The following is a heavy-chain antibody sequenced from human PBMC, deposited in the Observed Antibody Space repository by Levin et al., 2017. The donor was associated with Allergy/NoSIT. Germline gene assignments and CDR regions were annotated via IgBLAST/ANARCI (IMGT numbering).Heavy chain of an antibody. D-gene: IGHD3-10*01. J-gene: IGHJ5*02. V-gene: IGHV4-34*01. Sequence: SETLSLTCAVYGGSFSGYYWSWIRQPPGKGLEWVGEINHSGSTNYNPSLKSRVTISVDTSKNQFSLKLRTVTAADTAVYYWAREVGRPHYGSGSYYNWFDPWGQGTLVTVSS. CDR3: AREVGRPHYGSGSYYNWFDP. CDR2: INHSGST. CDR1: GGSFSGYY.